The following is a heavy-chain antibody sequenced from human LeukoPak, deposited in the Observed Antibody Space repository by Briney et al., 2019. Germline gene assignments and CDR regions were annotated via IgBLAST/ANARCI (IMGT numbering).Heavy chain of an antibody. V-gene: IGHV4-59*11. D-gene: IGHD3-9*01. Sequence: SETLSLTCSVTGGSISSHHWTWIRQPPGKGLEWIGYIYNSGSTDYNPSLKSRVTISIDASKIQFSLQLSSVTAADTAMYYCARAIDRFAWYVIDYWGQGTLVTVSS. CDR1: GGSISSHH. CDR3: ARAIDRFAWYVIDY. J-gene: IGHJ4*02. CDR2: IYNSGST.